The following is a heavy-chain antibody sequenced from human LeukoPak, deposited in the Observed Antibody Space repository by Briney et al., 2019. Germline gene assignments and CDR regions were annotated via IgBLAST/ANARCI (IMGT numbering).Heavy chain of an antibody. CDR2: APHDRSSP. V-gene: IGHV3-30*03. CDR1: GFTFSSYS. J-gene: IGHJ4*02. D-gene: IGHD1-26*01. CDR3: ARQSLGASGLDH. Sequence: GGSLRLSCAASGFTFSSYSMNWVRQAPGKGLEWVAVAPHDRSSPSHAASVNGRFTISRDNSKDTLFLHMDSLRVDDTAIYYCARQSLGASGLDHWGQGVLVTVSS.